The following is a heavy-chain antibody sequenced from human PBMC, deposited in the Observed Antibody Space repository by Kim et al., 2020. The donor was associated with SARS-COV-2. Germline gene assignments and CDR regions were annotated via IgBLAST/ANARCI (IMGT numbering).Heavy chain of an antibody. Sequence: NPSLRSRVTISVDTAKTQVSLKLSSVTAADTAVYYCARELYSSGWYAYFDYWGQGTLVTVSS. V-gene: IGHV4-59*01. CDR3: ARELYSSGWYAYFDY. D-gene: IGHD6-19*01. J-gene: IGHJ4*02.